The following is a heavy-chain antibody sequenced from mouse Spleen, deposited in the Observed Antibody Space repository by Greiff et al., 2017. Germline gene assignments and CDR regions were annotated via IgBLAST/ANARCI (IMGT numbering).Heavy chain of an antibody. CDR2: INPNYGTT. V-gene: IGHV1-39*01. J-gene: IGHJ3*01. D-gene: IGHD1-1*01. CDR3: ARADYDGSSFAY. Sequence: EVQLQESGAELVRPGASVTLSCKASGYSFTDYNMNWVKQSNGKSLEWIGVINPNYGTTSYNQKFKGKATLTVDQSSSTAYMQLNSLTSEDSAVYYCARADYDGSSFAYWGQGTLVTVSA. CDR1: GYSFTDYN.